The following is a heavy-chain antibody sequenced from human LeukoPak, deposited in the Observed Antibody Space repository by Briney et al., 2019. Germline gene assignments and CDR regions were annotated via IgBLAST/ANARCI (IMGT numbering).Heavy chain of an antibody. J-gene: IGHJ4*02. V-gene: IGHV4-59*01. CDR3: ARSEEMAALFDY. D-gene: IGHD5-24*01. Sequence: SETLSLTCTVSSDSISPYYWSWIRQSPGTGLEWIGCVYYSGSTTYNPSLKSRVTISIDTSKNQFSLKLTSVTAADTAMYYCARSEEMAALFDYRGQGTLVTVSS. CDR2: VYYSGST. CDR1: SDSISPYY.